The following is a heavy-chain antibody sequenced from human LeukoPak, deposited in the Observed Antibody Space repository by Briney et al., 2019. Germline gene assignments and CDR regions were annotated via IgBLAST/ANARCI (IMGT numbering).Heavy chain of an antibody. V-gene: IGHV4-31*03. D-gene: IGHD3-10*01. CDR3: ARDFSLLSGNWFDP. Sequence: PSQTLSLTCTVSGGSISSGGYYWSWIRQHPGKGLEWIGYIYYSGSTYYNPSLKSRVTISVDTSKNQFSLKLSSVTAADTAVYYCARDFSLLSGNWFDPWGQGTLVTVSS. J-gene: IGHJ5*02. CDR1: GGSISSGGYY. CDR2: IYYSGST.